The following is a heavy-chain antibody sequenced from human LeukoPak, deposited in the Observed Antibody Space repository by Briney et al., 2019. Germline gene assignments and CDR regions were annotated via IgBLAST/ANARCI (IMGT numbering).Heavy chain of an antibody. CDR1: GGTFSSYA. CDR3: AREGVLRYFDWLLAYYYYGMDV. J-gene: IGHJ6*02. V-gene: IGHV1-69*04. CDR2: IIPILGIA. Sequence: ASVKVSCKASGGTFSSYAISWVRQAPGQGLEWMGRIIPILGIANYAQKFQGRVTITADNSTSTAYMELSSLRSEDTAVYYRAREGVLRYFDWLLAYYYYGMDVWGQGTTVTVSS. D-gene: IGHD3-9*01.